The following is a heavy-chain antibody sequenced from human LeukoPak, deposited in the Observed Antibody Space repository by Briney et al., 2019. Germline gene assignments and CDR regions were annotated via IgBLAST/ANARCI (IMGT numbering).Heavy chain of an antibody. CDR2: ISAYNGNT. Sequence: ASVKVSCKASGYTFTSYGISWVRQAPGQGLEWMGWISAYNGNTNYAQKLQGRVTMTTDTSTSTAYMELRSLRSDDTAVYYCARVPEGPTFVVPAAMVGIDYWGQGTLVTVSS. D-gene: IGHD2-2*01. V-gene: IGHV1-18*01. CDR3: ARVPEGPTFVVPAAMVGIDY. J-gene: IGHJ4*02. CDR1: GYTFTSYG.